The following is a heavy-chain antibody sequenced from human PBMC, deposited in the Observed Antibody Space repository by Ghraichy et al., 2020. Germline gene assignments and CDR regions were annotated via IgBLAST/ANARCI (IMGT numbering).Heavy chain of an antibody. Sequence: ASVKVSCKVSGYTLTELSMHWVRQPPGKGLEGMGSCDPEDSETIYAQQFQGRVTMTEDPSTDTAYMSLTNLRSEDTAVYYCATDAVGDSEYQLLFRFGMDVWGQGTTVTVSS. CDR2: CDPEDSET. V-gene: IGHV1-24*01. CDR3: ATDAVGDSEYQLLFRFGMDV. CDR1: GYTLTELS. D-gene: IGHD2-2*01. J-gene: IGHJ6*02.